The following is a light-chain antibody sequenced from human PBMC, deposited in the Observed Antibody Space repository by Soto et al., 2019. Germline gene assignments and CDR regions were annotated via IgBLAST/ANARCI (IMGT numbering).Light chain of an antibody. Sequence: QSALPQPASGSGSPGQSITISCIGTSSDVGGYNFVSWYQQHPGKAPKLMIYEVSNRPSGVSTRFSGSKSGNTASLTISGLQAEDEADYYCFSYRSTGILLFGGGTKLTVL. CDR3: FSYRSTGILL. CDR2: EVS. J-gene: IGLJ2*01. V-gene: IGLV2-14*01. CDR1: SSDVGGYNF.